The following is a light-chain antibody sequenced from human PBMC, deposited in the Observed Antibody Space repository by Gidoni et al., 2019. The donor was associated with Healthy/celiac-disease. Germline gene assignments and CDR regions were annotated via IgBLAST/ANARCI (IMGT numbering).Light chain of an antibody. V-gene: IGLV3-21*02. J-gene: IGLJ2*01. CDR1: NIGSKS. Sequence: SYVLTPPPSVSVAPGHTARITCGGNNIGSKSVHWYQQKPGQAPVLVVYDDSDRPPGIPERFSGSNSGNTATLTISRVEAGDEDDYYCQVWDSSSDHPVFGGGTKLTVL. CDR3: QVWDSSSDHPV. CDR2: DDS.